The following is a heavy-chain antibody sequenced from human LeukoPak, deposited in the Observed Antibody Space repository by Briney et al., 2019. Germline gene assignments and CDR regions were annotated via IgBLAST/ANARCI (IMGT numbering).Heavy chain of an antibody. Sequence: GGSLRLSCAASGFTFSSYEMNWVRQAPGKGLEWVSGISGSGGATYYADSVKGRFTISRDDPHNTLYLQMNSLRAEDTAVYFCARGGVDYYGSGTYYLMYYFDYWGQGALVTVSS. J-gene: IGHJ4*02. CDR3: ARGGVDYYGSGTYYLMYYFDY. CDR1: GFTFSSYE. D-gene: IGHD3-10*01. V-gene: IGHV3-23*01. CDR2: ISGSGGAT.